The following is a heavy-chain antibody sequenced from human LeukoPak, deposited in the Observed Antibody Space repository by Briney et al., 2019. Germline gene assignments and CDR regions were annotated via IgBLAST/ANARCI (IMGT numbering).Heavy chain of an antibody. V-gene: IGHV3-48*01. J-gene: IGHJ6*03. CDR3: ARVKDWYYYMDV. Sequence: GGSLRLSCAASAFIFSSYSMNWVRQAPGKGLEWVSYISSTSSTIYYADSVKGRFTISRDNAKNSLYLQMNSLRAEDTAVYYCARVKDWYYYMDVWGKGTTVTVSS. D-gene: IGHD3-9*01. CDR1: AFIFSSYS. CDR2: ISSTSSTI.